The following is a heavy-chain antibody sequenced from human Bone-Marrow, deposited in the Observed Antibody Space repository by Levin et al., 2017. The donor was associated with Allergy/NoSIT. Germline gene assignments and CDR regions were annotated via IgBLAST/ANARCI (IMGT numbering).Heavy chain of an antibody. D-gene: IGHD3-16*01. CDR3: ATRRTGDLGGGYYGLDV. CDR2: IIPIFDVV. J-gene: IGHJ6*02. Sequence: ASVKVSCKASGGTLNSHAITWVRQAPGQGLEWMGRIIPIFDVVNYAERFQGRVTITADKSTSTADMEVISLKSDDTAVYYCATRRTGDLGGGYYGLDVWGQGTTVTVSS. CDR1: GGTLNSHA. V-gene: IGHV1-69*04.